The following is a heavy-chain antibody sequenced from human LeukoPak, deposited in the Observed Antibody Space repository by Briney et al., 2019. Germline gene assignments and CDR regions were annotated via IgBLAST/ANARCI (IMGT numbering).Heavy chain of an antibody. J-gene: IGHJ4*02. CDR3: ARGSGGAAAGLEYYFDY. Sequence: GGSLRLSCAASGFTFSSYGMHWVRQAPGKGLEWVAVIWYDGSNKYYADSVKGRFTISRDNSKNALYLQMNSLRAEDTAVYYCARGSGGAAAGLEYYFDYWGQGTLVTVSS. D-gene: IGHD6-13*01. CDR2: IWYDGSNK. CDR1: GFTFSSYG. V-gene: IGHV3-33*01.